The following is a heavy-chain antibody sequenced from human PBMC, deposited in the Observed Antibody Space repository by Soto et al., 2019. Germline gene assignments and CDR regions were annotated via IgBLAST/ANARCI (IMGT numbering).Heavy chain of an antibody. V-gene: IGHV3-33*01. J-gene: IGHJ6*02. D-gene: IGHD2-15*01. CDR3: SREVVNLRAMEV. CDR1: GFTLSSYG. CDR2: IWYDGSNK. Sequence: QVQLVESGGGVVQPGRSLRLSCAASGFTLSSYGMHWVRQAPGKGLEWVAVIWYDGSNKYYADSVKGRFTISRDNSKNTVYLQINSLRAEGTAVYYWSREVVNLRAMEVLGQGTTVTVSS.